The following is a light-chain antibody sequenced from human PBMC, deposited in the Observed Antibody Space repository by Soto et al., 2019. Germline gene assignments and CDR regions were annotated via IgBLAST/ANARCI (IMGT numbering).Light chain of an antibody. Sequence: QSVLTQPPSVSGAPGQRVTISCTWNSSNIGTGGYDVHWYQKRLDTAPKLVIYAFTSRASGVPDRFSGSWSASSASLAVTGLQAEDEADYYCSYAGSSTFYVFGTGTKVTVL. CDR3: SYAGSSTFYV. CDR2: AFT. CDR1: SSNIGTGGYD. J-gene: IGLJ1*01. V-gene: IGLV1-40*01.